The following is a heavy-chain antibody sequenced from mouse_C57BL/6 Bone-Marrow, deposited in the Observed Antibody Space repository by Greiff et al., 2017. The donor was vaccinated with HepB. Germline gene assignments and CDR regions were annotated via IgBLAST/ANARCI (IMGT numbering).Heavy chain of an antibody. CDR1: GFTFSDYY. Sequence: EVMLVESEGGLVQPGSSMKLSCTASGFTFSDYYMAWVRQVPEKGLEWVANINYDGSSTYYLDSLKSRFIISRDNAKNILYLQMSSLKSEDTATYYCARLNYYGSSLSWFAYWGHGTLVTVSA. CDR3: ARLNYYGSSLSWFAY. J-gene: IGHJ3*01. D-gene: IGHD1-1*01. CDR2: INYDGSST. V-gene: IGHV5-16*01.